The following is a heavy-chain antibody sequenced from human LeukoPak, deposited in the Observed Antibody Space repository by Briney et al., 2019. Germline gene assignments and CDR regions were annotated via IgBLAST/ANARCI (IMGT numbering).Heavy chain of an antibody. J-gene: IGHJ6*02. CDR3: EREEWELLDYYGMDV. V-gene: IGHV3-7*01. D-gene: IGHD1-26*01. Sequence: GGSLRLSCAASGFVFSNYWMTWVRQAPGKGLEWVANIKPDGSDKYYVDSVKGRFTISRDNSKNTLYLQMNSLRAEDTAVYYCEREEWELLDYYGMDVWGQGTTVTVSS. CDR2: IKPDGSDK. CDR1: GFVFSNYW.